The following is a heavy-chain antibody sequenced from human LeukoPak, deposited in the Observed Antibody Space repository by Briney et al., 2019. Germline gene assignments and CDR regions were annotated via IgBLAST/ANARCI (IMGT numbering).Heavy chain of an antibody. V-gene: IGHV1-69*06. CDR1: GGTFSSYA. CDR3: ARDAYGSGSYGGLYGMDV. D-gene: IGHD3-10*01. Sequence: SVKVSCKASGGTFSSYAISWVRQAPGQGLEWMGGIIPVFGTANYAQKFQGRVTITADKSTSTAYMELSSLRSEDTAVYYCARDAYGSGSYGGLYGMDVWGKGTTVTVSS. J-gene: IGHJ6*04. CDR2: IIPVFGTA.